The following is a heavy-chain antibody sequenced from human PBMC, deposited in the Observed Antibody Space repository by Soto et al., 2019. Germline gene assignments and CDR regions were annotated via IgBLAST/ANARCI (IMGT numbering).Heavy chain of an antibody. CDR3: STGFAFSGSGFDY. J-gene: IGHJ4*02. CDR1: GFSFRTTW. D-gene: IGHD1-26*01. Sequence: EVQLVESGGGLVKPGGSLRLSCAASGFSFRTTWMAWVRQAPGKGLEWVGRIKSKSAGETTDYADPVKGRFTISRDDSKDTLYLHMDSLETGDTAVYYCSTGFAFSGSGFDYWGQGTLVTVSS. CDR2: IKSKSAGETT. V-gene: IGHV3-15*05.